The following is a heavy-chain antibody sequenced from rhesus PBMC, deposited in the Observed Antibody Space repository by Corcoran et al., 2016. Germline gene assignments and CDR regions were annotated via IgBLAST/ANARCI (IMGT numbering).Heavy chain of an antibody. D-gene: IGHD4-23*01. J-gene: IGHJ4*01. CDR1: GGSISDAYY. V-gene: IGHV4-106*01. Sequence: QVQLQESGPGLVKPSETLSLTCAVSGGSISDAYYWSWIRQPPGKGLDWIGYIYGSGGGTNYKPSLKNRVTISIETSKNQFSLKLSSMTAADTAVYYCARVGEYSNYFDYWGQGVLVTVSS. CDR3: ARVGEYSNYFDY. CDR2: IYGSGGGT.